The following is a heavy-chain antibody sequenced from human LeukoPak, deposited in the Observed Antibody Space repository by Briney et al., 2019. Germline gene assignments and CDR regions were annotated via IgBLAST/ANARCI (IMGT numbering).Heavy chain of an antibody. CDR3: ARGGGGGSYWTLEGMDV. Sequence: GRSLRLSCVASGFTFNDYAIHWVRQAPGKGLEWVAVISYDETDKYYADSVKGRFTISRDNSKNTLYLQMSSLRPEDTAVYYCARGGGGGSYWTLEGMDVRGQGTTVTVSS. V-gene: IGHV3-30-3*01. J-gene: IGHJ6*02. D-gene: IGHD1-26*01. CDR2: ISYDETDK. CDR1: GFTFNDYA.